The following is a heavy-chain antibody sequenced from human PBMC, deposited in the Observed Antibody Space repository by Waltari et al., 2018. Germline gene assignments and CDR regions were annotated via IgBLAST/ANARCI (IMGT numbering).Heavy chain of an antibody. J-gene: IGHJ4*02. D-gene: IGHD4-17*01. CDR1: GSSYNSNYY. CDR2: TSHSGTT. Sequence: QVQLQESGPGLVKPSETLSLTCAVSGSSYNSNYYWGWIRQPPGKGLEWIGSTSHSGTTYYNPSLKSRVTISLDTAKNQFFLKLTSVTAADTAVYYCARSGGAFAVTTPGPVDYWGQGTLVTVSS. CDR3: ARSGGAFAVTTPGPVDY. V-gene: IGHV4-38-2*01.